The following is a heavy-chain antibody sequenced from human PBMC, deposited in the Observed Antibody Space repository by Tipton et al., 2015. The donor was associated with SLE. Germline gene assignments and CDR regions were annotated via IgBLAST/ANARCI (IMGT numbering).Heavy chain of an antibody. CDR3: ARGRMGTLTDAFDI. V-gene: IGHV1-8*01. D-gene: IGHD1-1*01. CDR1: GYTFVNYD. J-gene: IGHJ3*02. CDR2: MNPNSGNT. Sequence: QVQLVQSGAEVKKPGASVRVSCEASGYTFVNYDINWVRQATGQGLEWMGWMNPNSGNTGYAQKLQGRVTITTNTSISTSYMELTSRTSEDAAVYCCARGRMGTLTDAFDIWGQGTMVTVSS.